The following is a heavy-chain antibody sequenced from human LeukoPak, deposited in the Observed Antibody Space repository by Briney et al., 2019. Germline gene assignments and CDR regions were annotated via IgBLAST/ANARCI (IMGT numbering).Heavy chain of an antibody. J-gene: IGHJ6*02. Sequence: ASVKVSCKASGGIFSSYAISWVRQAPGQGLEWMGRIIPILGIANYAQKFQGRVTITADKSTSTAYMELSSLRSEDTAVYYCARDRKDFYGSGSYMRRNYYGMDVWGQGTTVTVSS. V-gene: IGHV1-69*04. CDR2: IIPILGIA. CDR1: GGIFSSYA. CDR3: ARDRKDFYGSGSYMRRNYYGMDV. D-gene: IGHD3-10*01.